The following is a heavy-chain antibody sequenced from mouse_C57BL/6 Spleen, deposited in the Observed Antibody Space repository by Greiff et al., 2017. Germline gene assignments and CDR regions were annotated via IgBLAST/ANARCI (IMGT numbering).Heavy chain of an antibody. D-gene: IGHD2-2*01. CDR2: IDPSDSYT. V-gene: IGHV1-50*01. Sequence: VQLQQPGAELVKPGASVKLSCKASGYTFTSYWMQWVNQRPGQGLEWIGEIDPSDSYTNYNQKFKGKATLTVDTSSSTAYMQLSSLTSEDSAVYYCARGYGYDYFDYWGQGTTLTVSS. CDR1: GYTFTSYW. CDR3: ARGYGYDYFDY. J-gene: IGHJ2*01.